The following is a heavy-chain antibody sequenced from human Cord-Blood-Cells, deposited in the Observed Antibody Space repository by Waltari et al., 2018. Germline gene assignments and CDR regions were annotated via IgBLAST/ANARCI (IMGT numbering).Heavy chain of an antibody. CDR1: GFTFSSYG. CDR2: IWYDGSNK. V-gene: IGHV3-33*01. Sequence: QVQLVESGGGVVQPGRSLRLSCAASGFTFSSYGMPWVRQAPGKGLEWVAVIWYDGSNKYYADSVKGRFTISRDNSKNTLYLQMNSLRAEDTAVYYCASGLGGKYQLPKRWGQGTLVTVSS. J-gene: IGHJ4*02. CDR3: ASGLGGKYQLPKR. D-gene: IGHD2-2*01.